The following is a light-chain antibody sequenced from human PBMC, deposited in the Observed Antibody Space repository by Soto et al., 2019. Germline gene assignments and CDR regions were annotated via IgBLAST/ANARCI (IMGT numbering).Light chain of an antibody. V-gene: IGKV1-39*01. CDR3: QQYDNWPAGT. J-gene: IGKJ1*01. Sequence: DIQMTQSPSSLSASVGDRVTITCRASQSISSYLNWYQQKPGKAPKLLIYAASSLQSGVPSRFSGSGSGTEFTLTISSLQSEDFAVYYCQQYDNWPAGTFGQGTKVDIK. CDR1: QSISSY. CDR2: AAS.